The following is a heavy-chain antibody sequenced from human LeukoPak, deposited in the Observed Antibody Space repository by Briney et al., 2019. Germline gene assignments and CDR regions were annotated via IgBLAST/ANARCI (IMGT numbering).Heavy chain of an antibody. J-gene: IGHJ4*02. CDR1: GYAFIDYA. Sequence: ASVKVSCKASGYAFIDYAMNWVRQAPGQGLEWMGWINANIGNPTYAQGFTGRFVFSLDTSVSTAYLQISNLKAEDTAVYYCVRAPYGSGSYEVYWGQGTLVTVSS. CDR3: VRAPYGSGSYEVY. D-gene: IGHD3-10*01. V-gene: IGHV7-4-1*02. CDR2: INANIGNP.